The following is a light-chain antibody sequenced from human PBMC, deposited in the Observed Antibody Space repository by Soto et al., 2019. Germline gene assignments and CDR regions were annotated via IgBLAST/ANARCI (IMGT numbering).Light chain of an antibody. V-gene: IGKV1-39*01. Sequence: DIQMTQSPSSLSASVGDRVTITCRASQSISSYLNWYQQKPGKAPKLLIYAASSLQSGVPSRFSGSGSGTDFTLTISSLQPEDFATYYCQQSYSTLRFGQGTKVDNK. CDR3: QQSYSTLR. CDR2: AAS. CDR1: QSISSY. J-gene: IGKJ1*01.